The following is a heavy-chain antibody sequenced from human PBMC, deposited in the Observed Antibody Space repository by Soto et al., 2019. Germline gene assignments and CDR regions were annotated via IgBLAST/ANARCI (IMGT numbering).Heavy chain of an antibody. CDR2: INAGNGNT. CDR3: ARGLSYDILTGYSYYFDY. D-gene: IGHD3-9*01. CDR1: GYTFTSYA. Sequence: ASVKVSCKASGYTFTSYAMHWVRQAPGQRLEWMGWINAGNGNTKYSQKFQGRVTITRDTSASTAYMELSSLRSEDTAVYYFARGLSYDILTGYSYYFDYWGQGTLVTVSS. J-gene: IGHJ4*02. V-gene: IGHV1-3*01.